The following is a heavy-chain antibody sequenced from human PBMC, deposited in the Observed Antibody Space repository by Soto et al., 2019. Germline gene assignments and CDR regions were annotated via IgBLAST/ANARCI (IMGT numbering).Heavy chain of an antibody. CDR1: GFTFSNYG. D-gene: IGHD6-13*01. CDR2: ISSDGNNK. V-gene: IGHV3-30*18. Sequence: QVHVVESGGGVVQPGTSLRLSRAASGFTFSNYGMHWVRQAPGKGLDCVASISSDGNNKYYADSVKGRFTISRDNSKNTLNLEMNSLRVEDTAVYYCAKVVEQQLVRCGLDCWGQGTLVTVSS. CDR3: AKVVEQQLVRCGLDC. J-gene: IGHJ4*02.